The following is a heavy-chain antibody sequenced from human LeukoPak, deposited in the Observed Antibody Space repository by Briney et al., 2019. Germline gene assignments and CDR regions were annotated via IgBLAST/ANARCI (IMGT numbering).Heavy chain of an antibody. CDR3: ARVSPHIAVAGAEYFNH. J-gene: IGHJ1*01. CDR1: GYIFSSYN. D-gene: IGHD6-13*01. Sequence: ASVKVSCKASGYIFSSYNINWVRQATGQGLEWMGWMNPNSGNTGYAQKFQGRVTMTRNTSISTAYMELSSLGSEDTAVYYCARVSPHIAVAGAEYFNHWGQGTLVTVSS. CDR2: MNPNSGNT. V-gene: IGHV1-8*01.